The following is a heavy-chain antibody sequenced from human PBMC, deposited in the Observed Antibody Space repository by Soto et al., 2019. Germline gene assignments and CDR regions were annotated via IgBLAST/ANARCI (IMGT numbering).Heavy chain of an antibody. CDR2: IYYSGST. D-gene: IGHD3-22*01. CDR1: GGSVSSGSYY. J-gene: IGHJ4*02. Sequence: PSETLSLTCTVSGGSVSSGSYYWSWIRQPPGKGLEWIGYIYYSGSTNYNPSLKSRVTISVDTSKNQFSLKLSSVTAADTAVYYCARSYYDSSGYVAYWGQGTLVTVSS. V-gene: IGHV4-61*01. CDR3: ARSYYDSSGYVAY.